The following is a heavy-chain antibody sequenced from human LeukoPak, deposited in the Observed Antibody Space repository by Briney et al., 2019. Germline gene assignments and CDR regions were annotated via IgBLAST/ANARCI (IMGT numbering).Heavy chain of an antibody. CDR3: ARVLKDYYDSSGYYSN. Sequence: TGGSLRLSCAASGFTFSSYGMHWVRQAPGKGLEWISYITSSSRTIWYADSVKGRFTISRDNAKNSLYLQMNSLRAEDTAVYYCARVLKDYYDSSGYYSNWGQGTLVTVSS. CDR1: GFTFSSYG. D-gene: IGHD3-22*01. J-gene: IGHJ4*02. V-gene: IGHV3-48*04. CDR2: ITSSSRTI.